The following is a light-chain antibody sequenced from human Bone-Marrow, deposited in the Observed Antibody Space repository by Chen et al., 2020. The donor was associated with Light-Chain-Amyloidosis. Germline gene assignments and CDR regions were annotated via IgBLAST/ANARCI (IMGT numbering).Light chain of an antibody. CDR1: QSISTY. J-gene: IGKJ1*01. CDR2: AAS. CDR3: QQSYTAPWT. V-gene: IGKV1-39*01. Sequence: DIQMTQSPSSLSASIGYRVAITCRASQSISTYLNWYQQKPGKAPKALIFAASTLQSGVPSRFRGSGYGADFTLTISSLQPEDFATYYCQQSYTAPWTFGQGTKVEL.